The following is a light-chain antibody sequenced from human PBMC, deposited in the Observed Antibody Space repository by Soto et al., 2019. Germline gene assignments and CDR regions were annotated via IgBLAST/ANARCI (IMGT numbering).Light chain of an antibody. Sequence: SYELTQPPSVSVSPGQTASITCSGDKLGDKYACWYQQKPGQSPVLVIYQDNKRPSGIPERFSGSNSGNTATLTISGTQAMDEADYYCQACDRSTGVFGTGTKVTVL. CDR3: QACDRSTGV. CDR2: QDN. J-gene: IGLJ1*01. CDR1: KLGDKY. V-gene: IGLV3-1*01.